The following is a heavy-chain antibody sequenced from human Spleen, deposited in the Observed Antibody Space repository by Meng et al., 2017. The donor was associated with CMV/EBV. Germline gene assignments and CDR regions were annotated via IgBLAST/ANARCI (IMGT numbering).Heavy chain of an antibody. CDR1: GYSISSGYY. Sequence: SETLSLTCTVSGYSISSGYYWGWIRQPPGKGLEWIGSMYHSGSTYYNPSLKSRVTISVETSKDQFSLKLTSVTAADTAVYYCAREGVYSTSSGSWGGMDVWGQGTTVTVSS. CDR3: AREGVYSTSSGSWGGMDV. V-gene: IGHV4-38-2*02. D-gene: IGHD6-6*01. CDR2: MYHSGST. J-gene: IGHJ6*02.